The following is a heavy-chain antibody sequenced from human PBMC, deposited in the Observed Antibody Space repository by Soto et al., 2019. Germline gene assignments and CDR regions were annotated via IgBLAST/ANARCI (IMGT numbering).Heavy chain of an antibody. CDR3: ARGGDYGDYSYYFDY. J-gene: IGHJ4*02. Sequence: PSETLSLTCAVSGGSISSGGYSWSWIRQPPGKGLEWIGYIYHSGSTYYNPSLKSRVTISVDRSKNQFSLKLSSVTAADTAVYYCARGGDYGDYSYYFDYWGQGTLVTVSS. CDR2: IYHSGST. V-gene: IGHV4-30-2*01. CDR1: GGSISSGGYS. D-gene: IGHD4-17*01.